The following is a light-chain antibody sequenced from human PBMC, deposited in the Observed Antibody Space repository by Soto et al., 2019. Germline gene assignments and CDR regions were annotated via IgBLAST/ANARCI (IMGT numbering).Light chain of an antibody. CDR3: QQYNSYWT. CDR1: QSISSW. V-gene: IGKV1-5*01. CDR2: DAS. Sequence: DIQMTHSPSTLSASVGDRFTITCRASQSISSWLAWYQQKPGKAPKLLIYDASSLESGVPSRFSGSGSGTEFTLTISSLQPDDFATYYCQQYNSYWTFGQGTKV. J-gene: IGKJ1*01.